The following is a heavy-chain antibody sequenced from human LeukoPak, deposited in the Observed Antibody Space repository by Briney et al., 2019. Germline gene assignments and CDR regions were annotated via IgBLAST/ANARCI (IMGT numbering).Heavy chain of an antibody. CDR2: FDPEDGET. CDR1: GYTLTELS. CDR3: ATEGGAVAGLFDY. Sequence: ASVKVSCKVSGYTLTELSMHWVRQAPGKGLEWMGGFDPEDGETIYAQKFQGRVTMTEDTSTDTAYMELSSLRSEDTAVYYCATEGGAVAGLFDYWGREPWSPSPQ. D-gene: IGHD6-19*01. J-gene: IGHJ4*02. V-gene: IGHV1-24*01.